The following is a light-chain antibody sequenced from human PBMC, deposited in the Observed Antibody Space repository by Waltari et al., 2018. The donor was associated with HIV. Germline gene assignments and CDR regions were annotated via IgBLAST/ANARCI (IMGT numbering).Light chain of an antibody. CDR2: ADS. Sequence: SYVLTQPPSVSVAPGKTARITCGGNNIGSKSVHWYQQKPGQAPVLVIYADSDRPSGIPERVSGSNSGNTATLTISRVEAGDEADYYCQVWDSSSDHPVFGGGTKLTVL. J-gene: IGLJ2*01. CDR3: QVWDSSSDHPV. V-gene: IGLV3-21*04. CDR1: NIGSKS.